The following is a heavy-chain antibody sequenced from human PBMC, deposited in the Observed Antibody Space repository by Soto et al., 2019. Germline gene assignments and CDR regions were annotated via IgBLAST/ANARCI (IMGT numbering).Heavy chain of an antibody. CDR3: ARVVPGAKAWFGP. J-gene: IGHJ5*02. V-gene: IGHV1-18*01. CDR2: ISLYSDGT. Sequence: ASVKVSCKTSGYTFSNYGITWVRQAPGQPLEWLGWISLYSDGTNYAQKFQGRVSMTTDTSTTTAYMELRSLRSDGTAVYYCARVVPGAKAWFGPWGQGTLVTVSS. CDR1: GYTFSNYG. D-gene: IGHD2-2*01.